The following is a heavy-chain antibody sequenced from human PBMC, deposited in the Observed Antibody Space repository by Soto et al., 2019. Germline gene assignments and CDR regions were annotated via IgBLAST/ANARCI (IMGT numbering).Heavy chain of an antibody. CDR2: ISGSVGVT. CDR3: AKTGSRARPFADV. V-gene: IGHV3-23*01. D-gene: IGHD3-16*01. CDR1: GFTFSSYA. Sequence: WGSLRLSCAASGFTFSSYAMSWVRQAPGKGLEWVSAISGSVGVTYYADSVKGRFTISRDNSKNTLYLQMNSLRAEDTAVYYCAKTGSRARPFADVWGQGTTVTVS. J-gene: IGHJ6*02.